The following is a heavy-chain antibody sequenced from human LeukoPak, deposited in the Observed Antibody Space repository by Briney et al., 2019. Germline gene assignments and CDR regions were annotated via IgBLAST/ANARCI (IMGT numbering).Heavy chain of an antibody. CDR1: GFTFSSYA. Sequence: SGGSLRLSCAASGFTFSSYAMSWVRQAPGKGLEWVSAISGSGGSTYYADSVKGRFTISRDNSKNTLYLQMNSLRAEDTAVYYCAKDRRHSSGWSRPYYFDYWGQGTLVTVSS. V-gene: IGHV3-23*01. CDR3: AKDRRHSSGWSRPYYFDY. D-gene: IGHD6-19*01. CDR2: ISGSGGST. J-gene: IGHJ4*02.